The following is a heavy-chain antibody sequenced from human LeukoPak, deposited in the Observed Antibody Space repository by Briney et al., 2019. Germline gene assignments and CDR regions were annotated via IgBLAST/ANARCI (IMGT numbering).Heavy chain of an antibody. CDR1: GFTFYNYA. J-gene: IGHJ4*02. V-gene: IGHV3-64*02. Sequence: PGRSLRLSCVASGFTFYNYAMHWVRQAPGKGLEYVSAIGGNGDTSYYADSVKGRFTISRDNSKNTVYLQLGSLRTEDMAVYYCATRHEYSYPYWGQGTLVTVSS. CDR2: IGGNGDTS. D-gene: IGHD5-18*01. CDR3: ATRHEYSYPY.